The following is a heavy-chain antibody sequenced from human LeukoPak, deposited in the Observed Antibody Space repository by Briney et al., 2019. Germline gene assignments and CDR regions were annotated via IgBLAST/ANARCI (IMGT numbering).Heavy chain of an antibody. CDR1: GFTFSNYW. CDR2: IKEDGSEK. J-gene: IGHJ4*02. V-gene: IGHV3-7*01. Sequence: GGSLRLSCAASGFTFSNYWMIWVRQAPGTGLEWVANIKEDGSEKYYLDSVKGRFTISRDNAKNSLYLQMNSLRAEDTAVYYCARWGFGSSWSRFDYWGQGTLVTVSS. D-gene: IGHD6-13*01. CDR3: ARWGFGSSWSRFDY.